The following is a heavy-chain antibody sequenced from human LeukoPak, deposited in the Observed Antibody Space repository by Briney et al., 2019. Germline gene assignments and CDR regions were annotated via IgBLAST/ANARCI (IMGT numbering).Heavy chain of an antibody. V-gene: IGHV3-9*01. Sequence: GGSLRLSCAASGFTFDDYGMHWVRQAPGKGLEWVSGISWNSVSITYADSVKGRFTISRDNAKNSLYLQMNSLRAEDTAVYYCARDRLEGPEYTSSSAPDYWGQGTLVTVSS. J-gene: IGHJ4*02. CDR1: GFTFDDYG. CDR2: ISWNSVSI. CDR3: ARDRLEGPEYTSSSAPDY. D-gene: IGHD6-6*01.